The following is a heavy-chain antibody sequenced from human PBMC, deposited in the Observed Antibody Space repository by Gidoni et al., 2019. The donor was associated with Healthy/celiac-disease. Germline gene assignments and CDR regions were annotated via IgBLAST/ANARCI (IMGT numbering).Heavy chain of an antibody. D-gene: IGHD3-22*01. CDR2: IYPGDSDT. Sequence: EVQLVQSGPEVKQPGESLKISCEGSGYSFPSYWIGWVRQMPGKGLEWMGIIYPGDSDTRYSPSFQGQVTISADKSISTAYLQWSSLKASDTAMYYCARQGDSSGYYSTPFDYWGQGTLVTVSS. CDR1: GYSFPSYW. CDR3: ARQGDSSGYYSTPFDY. J-gene: IGHJ4*02. V-gene: IGHV5-51*01.